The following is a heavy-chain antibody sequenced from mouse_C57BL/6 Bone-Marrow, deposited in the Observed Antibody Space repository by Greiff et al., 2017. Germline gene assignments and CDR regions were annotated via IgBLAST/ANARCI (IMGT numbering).Heavy chain of an antibody. D-gene: IGHD2-4*01. Sequence: EVKLMESGGGLVKPGGSLKLSCAASGFTFSDYGMHWVRQAPEKGLEWVAYISSGSSTIYYADTVKGRFTISRDNAKNTLFLQMTSLRSEDTAMDYCARRGLRRWYFGVRGTRATVNVPS. CDR2: ISSGSSTI. V-gene: IGHV5-17*01. J-gene: IGHJ1*03. CDR3: ARRGLRRWYFGV. CDR1: GFTFSDYG.